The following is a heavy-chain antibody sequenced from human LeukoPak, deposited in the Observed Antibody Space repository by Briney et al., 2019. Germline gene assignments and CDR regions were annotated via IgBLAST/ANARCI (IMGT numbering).Heavy chain of an antibody. CDR1: GGSISSYY. J-gene: IGHJ4*02. Sequence: SETLSLTCTVSGGSISSYYWSWIRQPAGKGVEWIGRIYNSGRNNYNPPLKIRVTMSVDTSKNQFSLKLSSVTAADTAVYYCARENHYDSSGLDYWGQGTLVTVSS. V-gene: IGHV4-4*07. CDR2: IYNSGRN. CDR3: ARENHYDSSGLDY. D-gene: IGHD3-22*01.